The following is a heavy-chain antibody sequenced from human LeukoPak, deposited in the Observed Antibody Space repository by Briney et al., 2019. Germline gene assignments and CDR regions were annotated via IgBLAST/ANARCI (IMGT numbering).Heavy chain of an antibody. D-gene: IGHD3-10*01. CDR1: GGSISSGSYY. CDR3: ARGGPAIWFGELTGPYYYMDV. Sequence: PSQTLSLTCTVSGGSISSGSYYWSWIRQPAGKGLEWIGRIYTSGSTNYNPSLKSRVTISVDTSKNQFSLKLSSVTAADTAVYYCARGGPAIWFGELTGPYYYMDVWGKGTTVTVSS. J-gene: IGHJ6*03. V-gene: IGHV4-61*02. CDR2: IYTSGST.